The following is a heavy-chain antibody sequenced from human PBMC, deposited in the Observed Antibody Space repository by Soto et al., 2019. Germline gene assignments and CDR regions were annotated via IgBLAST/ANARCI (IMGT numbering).Heavy chain of an antibody. CDR1: GFTFSSYG. CDR2: IWYDGTNK. J-gene: IGHJ4*02. Sequence: QVQLVESGGGVVQPGRSLRLSCVASGFTFSSYGMHWVRKAPGKGLEWVAVIWYDGTNKYYADSVKGRFTISRDNSKNTLYLQMNSLRAEDTAVYYCARGGSSSWYLPFDYWGQGTLVTVSS. V-gene: IGHV3-33*01. D-gene: IGHD6-13*01. CDR3: ARGGSSSWYLPFDY.